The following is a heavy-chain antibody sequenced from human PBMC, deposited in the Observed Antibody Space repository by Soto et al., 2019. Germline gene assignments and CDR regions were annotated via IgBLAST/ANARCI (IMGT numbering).Heavy chain of an antibody. V-gene: IGHV3-11*06. D-gene: IGHD6-13*01. CDR1: GLNFGLSF. CDR2: ISHNSDYT. Sequence: QVQLVESGGGLVRPGVSLRLSCAASGLNFGLSFMIWMRQRPGKGLEWVSFISHNSDYTNYADSVRGWFTISRDNDKSAIYLQLNSLRANDTAVYYCPLIHFCSLVYWLQGTLVTVSS. CDR3: PLIHFCSLVY. J-gene: IGHJ4*02.